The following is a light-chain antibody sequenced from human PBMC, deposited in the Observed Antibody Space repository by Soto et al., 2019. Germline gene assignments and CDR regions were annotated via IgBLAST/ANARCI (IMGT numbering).Light chain of an antibody. Sequence: QSALTQPPSVSGSPGQSVTISCTGTSSDVGSYNRVSWYQQPPGTAPKLMIYEVSNRPPGVPDRFSGSKSGNTASLTISGLQAEDEADYYCSSYTSSSNVVFGGGTKVTVL. CDR1: SSDVGSYNR. V-gene: IGLV2-18*02. CDR2: EVS. J-gene: IGLJ2*01. CDR3: SSYTSSSNVV.